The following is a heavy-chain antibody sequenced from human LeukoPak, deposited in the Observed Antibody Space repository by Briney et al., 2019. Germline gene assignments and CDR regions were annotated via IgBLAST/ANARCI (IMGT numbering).Heavy chain of an antibody. Sequence: EASVKVSCKTSEYSFIDYYMHWVRQAPGQGLEWMGWIDPHSGGTNYAQKFQGRVTMTRDTSIYTAYMELSRLRPDDTAVYYCAREYYDTSGRKYGFDIWGQGTMVTVSS. V-gene: IGHV1-2*02. D-gene: IGHD3-22*01. CDR1: EYSFIDYY. CDR2: IDPHSGGT. CDR3: AREYYDTSGRKYGFDI. J-gene: IGHJ3*02.